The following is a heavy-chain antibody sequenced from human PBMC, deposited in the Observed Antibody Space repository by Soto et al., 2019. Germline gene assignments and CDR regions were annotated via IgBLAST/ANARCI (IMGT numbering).Heavy chain of an antibody. CDR1: GGSISSGGYY. Sequence: PSEPLSLTCTVSGGSISSGGYYWSWIRQHPGKGLEWIGYIYYSGSTYYNPSLKSRVTISVDTSKNQFSLKLSFVTAADTAVYYCASWGVYCTSTSCFERWFDPWGQGILVTVSS. J-gene: IGHJ5*02. D-gene: IGHD2-2*01. CDR2: IYYSGST. CDR3: ASWGVYCTSTSCFERWFDP. V-gene: IGHV4-31*03.